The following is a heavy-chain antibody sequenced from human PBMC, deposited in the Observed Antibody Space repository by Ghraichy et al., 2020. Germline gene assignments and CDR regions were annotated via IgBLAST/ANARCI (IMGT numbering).Heavy chain of an antibody. Sequence: ASVKVSCKASGYTFTSYGISWVRQAPGQGLEWMGWISAHSGSTNYAQKLQGRVTMTRATSTSTAYMELRSLRSDDTAVYYCVRDPGSYGYGDYWGQGTLVTVSS. V-gene: IGHV1-18*04. J-gene: IGHJ4*02. D-gene: IGHD3-16*01. CDR1: GYTFTSYG. CDR3: VRDPGSYGYGDY. CDR2: ISAHSGST.